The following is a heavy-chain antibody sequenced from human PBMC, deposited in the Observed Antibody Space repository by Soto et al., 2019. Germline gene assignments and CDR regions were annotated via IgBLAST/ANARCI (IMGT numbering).Heavy chain of an antibody. V-gene: IGHV1-69*01. D-gene: IGHD3-10*01. J-gene: IGHJ6*02. CDR3: ARVLYYGSGSYSPYGMDV. CDR1: GVSFNNNG. CDR2: VSPPFRTS. Sequence: QVQLVQSGAEVKKPGSSVKVSCKTSGVSFNNNGIGWVRQAPGHGLEWMGGVSPPFRTSNYARKFQGRISITADASTGTVIMALSSLTSEDTAQYYCARVLYYGSGSYSPYGMDVWGQGTTVTVSS.